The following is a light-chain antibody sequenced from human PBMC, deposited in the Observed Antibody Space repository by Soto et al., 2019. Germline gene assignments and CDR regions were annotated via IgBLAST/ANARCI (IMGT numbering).Light chain of an antibody. CDR1: QSISSY. CDR2: AAS. CDR3: QQSYSTFPIT. Sequence: DIQMTQSPSSLSASVGDRVTITCRASQSISSYLNWYQQKPGKAPKLLIYAASSLKSGVTSRFSDSGSGTAFPLTISSLQPEDFATYYCQQSYSTFPITFGQGTRLE. V-gene: IGKV1-39*01. J-gene: IGKJ5*01.